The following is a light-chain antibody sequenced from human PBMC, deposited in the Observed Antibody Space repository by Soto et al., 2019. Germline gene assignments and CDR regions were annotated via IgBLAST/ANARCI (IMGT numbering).Light chain of an antibody. CDR1: QSVSNN. J-gene: IGKJ1*01. Sequence: EIVMTQSPATLSVSPGERATLSCRASQSVSNNLAWYQQRPGQAPRLLIYGASTSATGIPARFSGSGSGTEFTLTISSLLSEDFAVYYCQQYNNWPPWTFGQGTKVEVK. CDR2: GAS. CDR3: QQYNNWPPWT. V-gene: IGKV3-15*01.